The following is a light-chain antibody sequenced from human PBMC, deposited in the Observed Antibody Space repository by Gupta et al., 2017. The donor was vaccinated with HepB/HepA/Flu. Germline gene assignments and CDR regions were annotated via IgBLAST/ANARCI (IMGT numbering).Light chain of an antibody. V-gene: IGKV1-39*01. CDR1: QSISSY. CDR3: QQVDSTPDT. J-gene: IGKJ3*01. CDR2: AAS. Sequence: DIQLTHSPSSLSASVRHRVIITCRARQSISSYLNWYQQKPGRAPKLVIYAASSLQGGVPSRFNGSSSGTDFTLTISRLQPEEFATYYSQQVDSTPDTFGHGTKVDIK.